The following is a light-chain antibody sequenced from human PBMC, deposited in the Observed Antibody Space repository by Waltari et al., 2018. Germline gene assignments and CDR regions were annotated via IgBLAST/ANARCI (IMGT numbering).Light chain of an antibody. CDR3: FLVYGGVGV. J-gene: IGLJ3*02. CDR2: DTT. V-gene: IGLV7-46*01. Sequence: QAVVTQEPSLTVSPGGTVTLTCASNTGVVTSGHFPYWFQQKPGQAPKTLIYDTTNKPSWTPARFSGSLLGGKAARTLSGAQPEDEADYFCFLVYGGVGVFGGGTKLTVL. CDR1: TGVVTSGHF.